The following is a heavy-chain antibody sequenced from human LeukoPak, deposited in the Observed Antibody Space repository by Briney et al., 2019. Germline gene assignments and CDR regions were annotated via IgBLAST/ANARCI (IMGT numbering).Heavy chain of an antibody. J-gene: IGHJ3*02. V-gene: IGHV3-48*04. CDR2: ISAISSSST. D-gene: IGHD3-22*01. CDR1: GFTLSNYS. CDR3: ARDFHRRYYDSSGYNGFDI. Sequence: GGSLRLSCAVSGFTLSNYSMNWVRQAPGKGLEWVSYISAISSSSTYYADSVKGRFTISRDNAKNSLYLQMNSLRAEDTAVYYCARDFHRRYYDSSGYNGFDIWGQGTMVTVSS.